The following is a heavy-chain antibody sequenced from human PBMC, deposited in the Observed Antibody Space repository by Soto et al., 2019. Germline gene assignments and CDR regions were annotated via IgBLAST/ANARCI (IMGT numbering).Heavy chain of an antibody. CDR2: ISSSSSTI. CDR3: ARGHYHDSPFPIAH. V-gene: IGHV3-48*01. Sequence: GGSLRLSCAASGFTFSSYSMNWVRQAPGKGLEWVSYISSSSSTIYYADSVKGRFTISRDNSKKTLYLQMNSLRAEDTALYYCARGHYHDSPFPIAHWVQGTLVTVSS. D-gene: IGHD3-22*01. CDR1: GFTFSSYS. J-gene: IGHJ4*02.